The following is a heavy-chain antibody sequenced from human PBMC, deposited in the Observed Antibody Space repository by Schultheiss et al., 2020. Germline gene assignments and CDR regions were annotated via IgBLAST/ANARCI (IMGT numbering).Heavy chain of an antibody. V-gene: IGHV2-70*01. CDR2: IDWDDDK. D-gene: IGHD4-23*01. CDR1: GFSLSNARMG. CDR3: ARIERWSNDAFDM. Sequence: SGPTLVKPTQTLTLTCTFSGFSLSNARMGVSWIRQPTGKALEWLALIDWDDDKYYSTSLKTRLTISKDTSKNQVVLTMTNMGPMDTATYYCARIERWSNDAFDMWGQGTMVTVSS. J-gene: IGHJ3*02.